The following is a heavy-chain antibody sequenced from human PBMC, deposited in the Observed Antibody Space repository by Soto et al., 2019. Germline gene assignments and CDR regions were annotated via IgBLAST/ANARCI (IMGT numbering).Heavy chain of an antibody. CDR2: ISKDGSNK. V-gene: IGHV3-30*18. Sequence: WGSLRLSCAVSGFTFSNYAMHWVRQAPGKGLEWVAVISKDGSNKYYGDFVKGRFTISRDSSKNTLYLQMNSLREEDTAVYYCAKETGPQGGFDYWGQGTLVTVSS. J-gene: IGHJ4*02. D-gene: IGHD3-9*01. CDR1: GFTFSNYA. CDR3: AKETGPQGGFDY.